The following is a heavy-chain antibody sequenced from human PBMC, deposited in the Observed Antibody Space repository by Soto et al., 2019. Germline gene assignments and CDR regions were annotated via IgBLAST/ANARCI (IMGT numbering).Heavy chain of an antibody. CDR2: ISAYNGNT. J-gene: IGHJ6*02. V-gene: IGHV1-18*01. CDR3: ARRVGLEYYDFLSGYSEGMDV. Sequence: QVQLVQSGAEVKKPGASVKVSCKASGYTFTSYGISWVRQAPGQGLEWMGWISAYNGNTNYAQKLQGRVTMTTDTSTSTAYMELRSLRSDDTAVYYCARRVGLEYYDFLSGYSEGMDVWGQGTTVTVSS. CDR1: GYTFTSYG. D-gene: IGHD3-3*01.